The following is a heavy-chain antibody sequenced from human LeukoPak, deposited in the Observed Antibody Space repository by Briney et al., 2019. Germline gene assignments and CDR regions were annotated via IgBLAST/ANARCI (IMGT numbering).Heavy chain of an antibody. CDR3: AKFIAVAAVNDY. V-gene: IGHV3-30*04. J-gene: IGHJ4*02. CDR1: GFTFSSYA. Sequence: GGSLRLSCAASGFTFSSYAMHWVRQAPGKGLEWVAVISYDGSNKYYADSVKGRFTISRDNSKNTLYLQMNSLRAEDTAVYYCAKFIAVAAVNDYWGQGTLVTVSS. D-gene: IGHD6-19*01. CDR2: ISYDGSNK.